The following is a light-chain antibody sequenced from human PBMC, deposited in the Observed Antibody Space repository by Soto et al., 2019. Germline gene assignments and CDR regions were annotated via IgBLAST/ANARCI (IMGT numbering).Light chain of an antibody. CDR3: QSYDSSLSGPSYV. V-gene: IGLV1-40*01. J-gene: IGLJ1*01. Sequence: QSVLTQPPSVSGAPGQRVTISCTGSSSNIGAGYDVHWYQQLPGTAPKLLIYGNSNRPSGVPDRFSGSKSGTSASLAITGRQAEDEADYYGQSYDSSLSGPSYVFGTGTKLTVL. CDR2: GNS. CDR1: SSNIGAGYD.